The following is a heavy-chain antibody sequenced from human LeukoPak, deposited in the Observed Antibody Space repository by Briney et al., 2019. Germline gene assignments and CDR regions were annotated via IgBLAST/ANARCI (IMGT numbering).Heavy chain of an antibody. CDR2: IYYSGST. J-gene: IGHJ6*02. CDR1: GGSISSYY. D-gene: IGHD5-24*01. Sequence: SETLSLTCTVSGGSISSYYWSWIRQPPGKGLEWIGYIYYSGSTNYNPSLKSRVTLSVDTSKNQFSLKLSSVTAADTAVYYCARDGYNRGYYDMDVWGQGTTVTVSS. CDR3: ARDGYNRGYYDMDV. V-gene: IGHV4-59*01.